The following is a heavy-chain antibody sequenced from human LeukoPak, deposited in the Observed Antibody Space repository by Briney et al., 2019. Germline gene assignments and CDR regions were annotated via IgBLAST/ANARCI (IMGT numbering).Heavy chain of an antibody. CDR2: INHSGST. J-gene: IGHJ4*02. V-gene: IGHV4-34*01. CDR1: GGSFSGYY. CDR3: ARRIVSD. Sequence: PSETLSLTCAVYGGSFSGYYWSWIRQPPGKGLEWIGEINHSGSTNYNPSLKSRVTISVDTSKNQFSLKLSSVTAADTAVYYCARRIVSDWGQGTLVTVSS. D-gene: IGHD5/OR15-5a*01.